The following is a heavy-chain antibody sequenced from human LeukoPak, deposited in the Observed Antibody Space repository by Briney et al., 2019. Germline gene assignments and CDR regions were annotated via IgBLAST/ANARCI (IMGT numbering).Heavy chain of an antibody. Sequence: GGSLRLSCSTSGFTLSSYAIHWVRQAPGKGLEYVSAISSNGSSTYYADSVKGRFTITRDNSKNTHNSKNMVYLQMSSLRAEDTAVYYCVKDKISSWYTFDYWGQGTLVTVSS. V-gene: IGHV3-64D*06. CDR3: VKDKISSWYTFDY. D-gene: IGHD6-13*01. CDR1: GFTLSSYA. CDR2: ISSNGSST. J-gene: IGHJ4*02.